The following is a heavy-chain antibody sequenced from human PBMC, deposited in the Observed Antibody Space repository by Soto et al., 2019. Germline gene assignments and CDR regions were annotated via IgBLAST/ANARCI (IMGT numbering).Heavy chain of an antibody. CDR2: INPSGGST. V-gene: IGHV1-46*01. Sequence: ASVKVSCKASGYTFTSYYMHWVRQAPGQGLEWMGIINPSGGSTSYAQKFQGRVTMTRDTSTSTVYMELSSLRSEDTAVYYCARDVPVAVPAAIGAFDIWGQGTMVTVSS. D-gene: IGHD2-2*01. CDR3: ARDVPVAVPAAIGAFDI. CDR1: GYTFTSYY. J-gene: IGHJ3*02.